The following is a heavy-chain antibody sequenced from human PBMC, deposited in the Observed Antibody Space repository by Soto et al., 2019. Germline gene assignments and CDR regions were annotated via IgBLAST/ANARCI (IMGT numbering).Heavy chain of an antibody. CDR2: IKQDGSEK. CDR3: ARGLVLSLGLMVYAIPGVYDY. J-gene: IGHJ4*02. CDR1: GFTFSSYW. V-gene: IGHV3-7*05. Sequence: EVQLVESGGGLVQPGGSLRLSCAASGFTFSSYWMSWVRQAPGKGLEWVANIKQDGSEKYYVDSVKGRFTISRDNAKNSLYLQMNSRRAEDTAVYYCARGLVLSLGLMVYAIPGVYDYWGQGTLVTVSS. D-gene: IGHD2-8*01.